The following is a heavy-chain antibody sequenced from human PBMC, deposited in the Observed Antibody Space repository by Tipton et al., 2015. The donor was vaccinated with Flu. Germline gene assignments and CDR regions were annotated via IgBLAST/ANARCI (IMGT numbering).Heavy chain of an antibody. D-gene: IGHD2-2*01. Sequence: TLSLTCTVSGASIRGYVWTWIRQPPGKGLEWIGYIYDTGSTYYNPSLKSRVTMSLDTSKNHLSLKLRSVTAADTAVYYCARDKTGLDGSFQYQFDYWGQGALVTVSS. CDR3: ARDKTGLDGSFQYQFDY. V-gene: IGHV4-59*01. CDR2: IYDTGST. J-gene: IGHJ4*02. CDR1: GASIRGYV.